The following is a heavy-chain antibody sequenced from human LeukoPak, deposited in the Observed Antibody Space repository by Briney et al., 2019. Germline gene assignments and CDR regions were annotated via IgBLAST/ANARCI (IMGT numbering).Heavy chain of an antibody. J-gene: IGHJ2*01. V-gene: IGHV4-4*07. Sequence: PSETLSLTCTVSGGSISSCYWSWIRQPAGKGLEWIGRIYTSGSTTYNPSLKSRVTMSVDTSKNQFSLKLTSVTAADTAVYYCARRGSDWYFDLWGRGTLVTVSS. CDR3: ARRGSDWYFDL. CDR1: GGSISSCY. D-gene: IGHD2-15*01. CDR2: IYTSGST.